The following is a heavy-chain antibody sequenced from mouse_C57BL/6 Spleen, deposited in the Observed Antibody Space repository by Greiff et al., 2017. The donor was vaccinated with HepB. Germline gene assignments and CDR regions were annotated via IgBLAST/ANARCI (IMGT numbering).Heavy chain of an antibody. D-gene: IGHD3-1*01. V-gene: IGHV3-6*01. Sequence: VQLKESGPGLVKPSQSLSLTCSVTGYSITSGYYWNWIRQFPGNKLEWMGYISYDGSNNYNPSLKNRISITRDTSKNQFFLKLNSVTTEDTATYYCARETGWGGENFDYWGQGTTLTVSS. J-gene: IGHJ2*01. CDR3: ARETGWGGENFDY. CDR2: ISYDGSN. CDR1: GYSITSGYY.